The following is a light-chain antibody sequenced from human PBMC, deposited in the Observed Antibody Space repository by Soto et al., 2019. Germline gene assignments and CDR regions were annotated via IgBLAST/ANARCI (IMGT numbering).Light chain of an antibody. V-gene: IGLV2-23*01. CDR1: SSDVGSYNL. CDR2: EGS. Sequence: QSALTQPASVSGSPGQSITISCTGTSSDVGSYNLVSWYQQHPGKAPKFMIYEGSKRPSGVSNRFSGSKSGNTASLTISGLQAEDEADYYCCSYAGSSTYVFGTGTK. J-gene: IGLJ1*01. CDR3: CSYAGSSTYV.